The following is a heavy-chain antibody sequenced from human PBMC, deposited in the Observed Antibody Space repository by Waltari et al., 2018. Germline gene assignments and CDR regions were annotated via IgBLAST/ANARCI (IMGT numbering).Heavy chain of an antibody. D-gene: IGHD5-12*01. CDR2: ISPTTIGYI. Sequence: EVQLVESGGGLVKPGGSLRLSCAASGFTFSSYSMNWVRQAPGKGLEWVSSISPTTIGYINYADSVKGRFIISRDNARNSLDLQMNSLKVEDTAVYYCARVIQSGYDYQGRNWPFYDYWGQGILVTVSS. J-gene: IGHJ4*02. V-gene: IGHV3-21*01. CDR1: GFTFSSYS. CDR3: ARVIQSGYDYQGRNWPFYDY.